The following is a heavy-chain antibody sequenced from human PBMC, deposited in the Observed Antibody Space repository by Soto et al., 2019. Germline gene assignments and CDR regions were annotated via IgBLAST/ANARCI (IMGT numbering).Heavy chain of an antibody. D-gene: IGHD3-16*01. CDR3: ARDRSGGSLGGPDF. CDR1: GFTLASHA. J-gene: IGHJ4*02. CDR2: VSFDGSVK. V-gene: IGHV3-30*14. Sequence: QVQLVESGGGVVQPGKSLRLPCVGSGFTLASHAMHWVRQAPGKGLEWVAVVSFDGSVKYYADSVKGRFTISRENSKNTFFLQLRSLTPEHTAVYFCARDRSGGSLGGPDFWGQGILVTVAS.